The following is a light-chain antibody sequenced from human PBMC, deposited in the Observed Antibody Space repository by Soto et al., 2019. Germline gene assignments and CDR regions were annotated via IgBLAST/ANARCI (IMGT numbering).Light chain of an antibody. J-gene: IGKJ4*01. CDR3: QQYSSSPL. Sequence: EIVLTQSPGTLSLSPGERATLSCRASQSVSSSYLAWYQQKPGQAPRLLIYGASSRATGIPDRFSGSGSGTDFTLTISRLEPEDVAVYYCQQYSSSPLFGGGTKVEIK. CDR1: QSVSSSY. V-gene: IGKV3-20*01. CDR2: GAS.